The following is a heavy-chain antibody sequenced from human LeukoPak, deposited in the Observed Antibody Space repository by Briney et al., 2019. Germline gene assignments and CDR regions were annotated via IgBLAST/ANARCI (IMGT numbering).Heavy chain of an antibody. Sequence: SETLCLTCGVYGGSFSGYLWTWIRQSPGQGLEWIGEISSGGNSNENPSLKSRVSISVDTSKSQFSLKLNSVTAADTGVYYCARVTRRRTTGEIFGRYLDSWGPGSLVRVSS. V-gene: IGHV4-34*01. J-gene: IGHJ4*01. CDR3: ARVTRRRTTGEIFGRYLDS. D-gene: IGHD3-10*01. CDR2: ISSGGNS. CDR1: GGSFSGYL.